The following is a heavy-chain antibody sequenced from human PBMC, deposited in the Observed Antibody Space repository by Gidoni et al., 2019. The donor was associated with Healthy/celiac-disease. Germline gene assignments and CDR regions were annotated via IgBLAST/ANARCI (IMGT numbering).Heavy chain of an antibody. D-gene: IGHD5-12*01. Sequence: QAHLAQSAAEAKTTGASVTVSCKASVYTFTSYGISWVRQAPGKGLEWMGWTSAYNGNTNYAQKRQGRVTMTADTSTSTAYMELRSLRSDDTAVYYCARWQEIVADYMDVWVKGTTCTVSS. CDR2: TSAYNGNT. CDR3: ARWQEIVADYMDV. V-gene: IGHV1-18*04. CDR1: VYTFTSYG. J-gene: IGHJ6*03.